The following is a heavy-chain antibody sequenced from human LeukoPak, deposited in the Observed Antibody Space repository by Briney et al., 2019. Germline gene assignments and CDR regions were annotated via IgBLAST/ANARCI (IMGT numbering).Heavy chain of an antibody. D-gene: IGHD1-1*01. V-gene: IGHV4-39*01. J-gene: IGHJ6*03. Sequence: PSETLSLTCTVSGGSISVSSYYWGWIRQPPGKGLEWIGNIYNGKTYYNPSLKSRVTISVDTSKNQLSLKLSSVTAADTAVYLCARHRDTGYYYYMDVWGTGTTVTVSS. CDR3: ARHRDTGYYYYMDV. CDR2: IYNGKT. CDR1: GGSISVSSYY.